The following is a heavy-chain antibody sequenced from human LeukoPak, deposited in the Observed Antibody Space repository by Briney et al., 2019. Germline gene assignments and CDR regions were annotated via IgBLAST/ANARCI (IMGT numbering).Heavy chain of an antibody. CDR3: ARVYGPTAAQGDY. CDR2: INPSGGST. J-gene: IGHJ4*02. V-gene: IGHV1-46*01. CDR1: GYTFTSYY. Sequence: ASVKVSCKASGYTFTSYYMHWVRQAPGQGLEWMGIINPSGGSTSYAQKFQGRVTMTRDTSTSTVYMELSSLRSGGTAVYYCARVYGPTAAQGDYWGQGTLVTVSS. D-gene: IGHD6-13*01.